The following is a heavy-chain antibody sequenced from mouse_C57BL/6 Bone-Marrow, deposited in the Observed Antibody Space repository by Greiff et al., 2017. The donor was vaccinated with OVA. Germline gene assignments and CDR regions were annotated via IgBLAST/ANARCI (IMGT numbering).Heavy chain of an antibody. Sequence: QVQLQQPGAELVKPGASVKMSCKASGYTFTSYWITWVKQRPGQGLAWIGDIYPGSGSTTYNEKFKSKATLTVDTSSSTAYMQLSSLTSEDSAVYYCARALYAMDYWGQGTSVTVSS. CDR1: GYTFTSYW. CDR3: ARALYAMDY. V-gene: IGHV1-55*01. J-gene: IGHJ4*01. CDR2: IYPGSGST.